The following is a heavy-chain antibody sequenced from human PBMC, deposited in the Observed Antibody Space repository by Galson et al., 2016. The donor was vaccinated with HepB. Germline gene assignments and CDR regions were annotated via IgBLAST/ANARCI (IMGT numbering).Heavy chain of an antibody. J-gene: IGHJ3*02. Sequence: ETLSLTCTVSGGSITSYYWSWIRQPPGKGLEWVGYIYSGGSTNYNPSLKSRVTMSVDTSKKQFSLRLSSVTAADTAVYYCAREGQLWLTGHAFDIWGQGTMVTVSS. D-gene: IGHD5-18*01. CDR1: GGSITSYY. CDR2: IYSGGST. CDR3: AREGQLWLTGHAFDI. V-gene: IGHV4-59*01.